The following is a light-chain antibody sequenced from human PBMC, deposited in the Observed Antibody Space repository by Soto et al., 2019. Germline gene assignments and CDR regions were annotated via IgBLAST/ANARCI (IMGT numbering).Light chain of an antibody. CDR3: QQYGSSPT. Sequence: EIVLTQSPATLSLSPGESATLSCRASQSISTYLAWYQQKPGQAPRLLVYGASSRATGIPDRFSGSGSGTDFTLTISRLEPADLAVYYCQQYGSSPTFGGGTKVDIK. V-gene: IGKV3-20*01. CDR1: QSISTY. J-gene: IGKJ4*01. CDR2: GAS.